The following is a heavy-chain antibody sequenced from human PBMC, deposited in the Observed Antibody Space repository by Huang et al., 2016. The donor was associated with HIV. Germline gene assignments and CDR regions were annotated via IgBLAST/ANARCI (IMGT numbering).Heavy chain of an antibody. D-gene: IGHD3-3*01. J-gene: IGHJ4*02. V-gene: IGHV3-21*01. CDR3: ARGPYYDFWSGYQSGPFDY. CDR1: GFTFSSYT. Sequence: EVQLVESGGGLVKPGGSLRLSCAASGFTFSSYTMNWVRQAPGKGLEWVASISSSSSYIYDGDSVKGRFTISRDNAKNSLYLQMNSLRAEDTAVYYCARGPYYDFWSGYQSGPFDYWGQGTLVTVSS. CDR2: ISSSSSYI.